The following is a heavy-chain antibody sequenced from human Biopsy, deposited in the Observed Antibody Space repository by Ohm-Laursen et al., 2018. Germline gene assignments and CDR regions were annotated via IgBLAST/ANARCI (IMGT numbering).Heavy chain of an antibody. V-gene: IGHV4-61*01. Sequence: SETLSLTCTVSGDSVSSGSFYLTWIRQPPGQGLEYIGYIYDRGSPNYNLSLESRVTMSVDMPKNQFSLKLSSVTAADTAIYYCARGMRSSGWPYFDSWGQGTLVTVSS. D-gene: IGHD6-19*01. CDR2: IYDRGSP. J-gene: IGHJ4*02. CDR1: GDSVSSGSFY. CDR3: ARGMRSSGWPYFDS.